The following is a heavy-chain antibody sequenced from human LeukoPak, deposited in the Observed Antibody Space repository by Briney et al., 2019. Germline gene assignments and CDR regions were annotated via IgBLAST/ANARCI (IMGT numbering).Heavy chain of an antibody. D-gene: IGHD1-14*01. V-gene: IGHV4-38-2*02. CDR2: IYHSGST. CDR3: ARANQLGIFDY. CDR1: GYSISSGYY. Sequence: SETLSLTCTVSGYSISSGYYWGWIRQPPGKGLEWIGSIYHSGSTYYNPSLKSRVTISVDTSKNQLSLKLSSVTAAGTAVYYCARANQLGIFDYWGQGTLVTVSS. J-gene: IGHJ4*02.